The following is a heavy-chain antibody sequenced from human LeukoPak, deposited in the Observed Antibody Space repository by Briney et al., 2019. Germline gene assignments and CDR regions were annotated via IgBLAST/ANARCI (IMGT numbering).Heavy chain of an antibody. CDR2: IYSGGST. V-gene: IGHV3-53*01. J-gene: IGHJ4*02. CDR1: GFTFSSYS. D-gene: IGHD5-18*01. Sequence: GGSLRLSCAASGFTFSSYSMNWVRQAPGKGLEWVSLIYSGGSTYYADSVKGRFTISRDNSKNTLYLQMNSLRAEDTAVYYCARDSGQRGYSYGDWGQGTLVTVSS. CDR3: ARDSGQRGYSYGD.